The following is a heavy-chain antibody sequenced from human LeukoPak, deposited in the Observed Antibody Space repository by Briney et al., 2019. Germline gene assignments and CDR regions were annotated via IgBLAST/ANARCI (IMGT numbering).Heavy chain of an antibody. V-gene: IGHV4-34*01. Sequence: SETLSLTCAVYGGSFSGYYWSWIRQPPGKGLEWIGEINHSGSTNNNPSLKSRVTISVDTSKNQFSLKLSSVTAADTAVYYCASTRYFDWLRPLYYYYGMDVWGQGTTVTVSS. CDR3: ASTRYFDWLRPLYYYYGMDV. CDR1: GGSFSGYY. D-gene: IGHD3-9*01. CDR2: INHSGST. J-gene: IGHJ6*02.